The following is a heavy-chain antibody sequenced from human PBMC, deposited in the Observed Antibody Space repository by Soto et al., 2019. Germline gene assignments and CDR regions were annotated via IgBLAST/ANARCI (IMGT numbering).Heavy chain of an antibody. V-gene: IGHV4-59*01. CDR1: GGSISSYY. CDR2: IYYSGST. J-gene: IGHJ6*02. D-gene: IGHD2-2*01. Sequence: SETLSLTCTVSGGSISSYYWSWIRQPPGKGLEWIGYIYYSGSTNYNPSLKSRVTISVDTSKNQFSLKLSSVTAADTAVYYCARGLFCSSTSCYRPHNLIYYYYGMDVWGQGTTVTVSS. CDR3: ARGLFCSSTSCYRPHNLIYYYYGMDV.